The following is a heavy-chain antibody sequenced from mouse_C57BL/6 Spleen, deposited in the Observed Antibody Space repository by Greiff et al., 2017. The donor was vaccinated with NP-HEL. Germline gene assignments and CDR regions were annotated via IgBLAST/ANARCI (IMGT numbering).Heavy chain of an antibody. D-gene: IGHD4-1*02. CDR2: IWTGGGT. V-gene: IGHV2-9-1*01. CDR3: ARGQLGTPYWYFDV. CDR1: GFSFTSYA. Sequence: QVQLKQSGPGLVAPSQSLSITCTVSGFSFTSYAISWVRQPPGKGLEWLGVIWTGGGTNYNSALKSRLSISKDNSKSQVFLKMNSLQTDDTARYYCARGQLGTPYWYFDVWGTGTTVTVSS. J-gene: IGHJ1*03.